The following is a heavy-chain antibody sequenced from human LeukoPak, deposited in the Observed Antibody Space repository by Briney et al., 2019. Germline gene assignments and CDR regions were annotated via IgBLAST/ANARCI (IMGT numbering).Heavy chain of an antibody. V-gene: IGHV4-38-2*02. D-gene: IGHD1-1*01. J-gene: IGHJ4*02. CDR2: IYHSGST. CDR3: ASGANWNAPFDY. Sequence: SETLSLTCTVSGYSISSGYYWGWIRQPPGKGLEWIGSIYHSGSTYYNPSLKSRVTISVDTSKNQFSLKLSSVTAADTAVYYCASGANWNAPFDYWGQGTLVTVSS. CDR1: GYSISSGYY.